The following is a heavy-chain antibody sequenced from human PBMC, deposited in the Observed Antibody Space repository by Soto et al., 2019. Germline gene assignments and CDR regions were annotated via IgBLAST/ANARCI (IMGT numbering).Heavy chain of an antibody. CDR3: ATDPPWNDDNWDY. D-gene: IGHD1-1*01. J-gene: IGHJ4*02. Sequence: GGSLRLSCAASGLSFSSYWMTWVRQAPGKGLEWVANINQDGSKKYYVDSVKGRFTISRDNAKNSLYLQMDSLRVDDTALYYCATDPPWNDDNWDYCGQGTLVTVSS. CDR1: GLSFSSYW. CDR2: INQDGSKK. V-gene: IGHV3-7*05.